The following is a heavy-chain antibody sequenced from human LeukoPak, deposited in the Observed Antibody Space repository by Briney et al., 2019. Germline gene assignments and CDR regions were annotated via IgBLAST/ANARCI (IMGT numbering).Heavy chain of an antibody. D-gene: IGHD1-26*01. Sequence: GGSLRLSCAVSGFTFSTYSMNWVRQAPGKGLEWVSYINIISTTISYADSVKGRFTISIDNAKNSLHLEMNNLRDEDTAVYYCTRDASGDTNSGPRMDVWGQGTTVTVSS. CDR3: TRDASGDTNSGPRMDV. V-gene: IGHV3-48*02. CDR1: GFTFSTYS. CDR2: INIISTTI. J-gene: IGHJ6*02.